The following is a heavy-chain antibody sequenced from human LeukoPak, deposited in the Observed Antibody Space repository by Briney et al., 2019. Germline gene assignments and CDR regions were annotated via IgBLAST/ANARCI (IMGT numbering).Heavy chain of an antibody. CDR1: GGSISSYY. V-gene: IGHV4-59*01. CDR3: ARYGYYYASSGYYMYYFGY. D-gene: IGHD3-22*01. J-gene: IGHJ4*02. Sequence: SETLSLTCTISGGSISSYYWSWIRQPPGKGLEWIGYIYYRGSTNYNPSLKSRVTISLDTSKNQFSLKLSSVTAADTAVYYCARYGYYYASSGYYMYYFGYWGQGSLVTVSS. CDR2: IYYRGST.